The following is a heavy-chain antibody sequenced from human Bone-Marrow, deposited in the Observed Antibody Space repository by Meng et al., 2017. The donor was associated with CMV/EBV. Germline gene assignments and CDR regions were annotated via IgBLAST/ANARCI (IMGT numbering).Heavy chain of an antibody. Sequence: QDHLPQWCAGLLKPSESLSLPCRVYCATFSGYRSLGRQPPGKGLEWIGEITHSGSTNYNVSLKSRVTISIDTSKNQFSLKLSSVTATDTAVYDCAPGFRSCSGSYSSWGQGTLVTVSS. CDR2: ITHSGST. CDR3: APGFRSCSGSYSS. V-gene: IGHV4-34*08. D-gene: IGHD1-26*01. J-gene: IGHJ4*02. CDR1: CATFSGYR.